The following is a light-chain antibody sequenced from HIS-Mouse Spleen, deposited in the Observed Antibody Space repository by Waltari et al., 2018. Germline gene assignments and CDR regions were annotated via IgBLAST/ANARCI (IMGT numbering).Light chain of an antibody. CDR2: DVS. J-gene: IGLJ3*02. CDR1: SSDAAGYNS. Sequence: QSALTQPASVSGSPGQSITISCTGTSSDAAGYNSVSWYQQHPGKAPKRMIYDVSNRPSGVSNRFSGSKSGNTASLTISGLQAEDEADYYCSSYTSSSTLVFGGGTKLTVL. CDR3: SSYTSSSTLV. V-gene: IGLV2-14*03.